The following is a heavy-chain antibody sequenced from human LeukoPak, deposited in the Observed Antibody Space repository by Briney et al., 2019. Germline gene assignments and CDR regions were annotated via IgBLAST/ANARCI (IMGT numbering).Heavy chain of an antibody. V-gene: IGHV4-59*11. CDR2: IYYSGST. CDR3: ARVAQKLERIAVAGTSEWRANWYFDL. J-gene: IGHJ2*01. D-gene: IGHD6-19*01. Sequence: SETLSLTCTVSGGSFNSHYWNWIRQPPGKGLEWIGYIYYSGSTNYNPSLKSRVTISVDTSKNQFSLKLRSVTAADTAVYYCARVAQKLERIAVAGTSEWRANWYFDLWGRGTLVTVSS. CDR1: GGSFNSHY.